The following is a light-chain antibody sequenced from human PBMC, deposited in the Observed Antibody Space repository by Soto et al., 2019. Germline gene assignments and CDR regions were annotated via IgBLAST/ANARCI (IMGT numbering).Light chain of an antibody. J-gene: IGKJ5*01. CDR1: QSVSNTY. CDR2: GAS. CDR3: QQRSNWIT. Sequence: EIVLTQSPGTLSLSPGDTATLSCRASQSVSNTYLAWYQQKPGQAPRLLIYGASSRATGVPDRFSGSGSGTDFTLTISSLEPEDFAVYYCQQRSNWITFGQGTRLEIK. V-gene: IGKV3D-20*02.